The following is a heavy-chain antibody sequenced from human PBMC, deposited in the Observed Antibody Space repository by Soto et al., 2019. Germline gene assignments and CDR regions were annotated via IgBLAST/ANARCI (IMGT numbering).Heavy chain of an antibody. CDR2: TYYRSKWYN. Sequence: QVQLQQSGPGLVKPSQTLSLTCAISGDSVSSNSAAWNWIRQSPSRGLEWLGRTYYRSKWYNDYAVSVKSRITINPDTSKNQFSLQLNFVTPEDTAVYYCARDPGYCSGGSCYSVYYYYGMDVWGQGTTVTVSS. CDR3: ARDPGYCSGGSCYSVYYYYGMDV. V-gene: IGHV6-1*01. CDR1: GDSVSSNSAA. D-gene: IGHD2-15*01. J-gene: IGHJ6*02.